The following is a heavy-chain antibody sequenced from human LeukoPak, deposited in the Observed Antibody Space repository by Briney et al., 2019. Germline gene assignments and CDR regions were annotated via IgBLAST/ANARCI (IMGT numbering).Heavy chain of an antibody. D-gene: IGHD1-1*01. J-gene: IGHJ4*02. CDR1: GYSFTSYW. V-gene: IGHV1-18*04. CDR2: ISTATGNR. Sequence: GESLKISCKCSGYSFTSYWIGWVRQAPGQGLEWLAWISTATGNRLYAQKFQGRLTMTTDTSTSTVYMELRSLTSDDTAVYYCARDNDHVVDHWGQGTLVTVSS. CDR3: ARDNDHVVDH.